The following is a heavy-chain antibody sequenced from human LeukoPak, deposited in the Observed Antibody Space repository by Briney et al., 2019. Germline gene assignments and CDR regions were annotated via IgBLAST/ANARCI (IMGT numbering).Heavy chain of an antibody. D-gene: IGHD6-13*01. J-gene: IGHJ4*02. CDR2: ISWDGGST. V-gene: IGHV3-43D*03. CDR3: AKDIRGSTSWYGLDY. CDR1: GFTFDDYA. Sequence: GGSLRLSCAASGFTFDDYAMHWVRQAPGKGLEWVFLISWDGGSTYYADSVKGRFTISRDNSKNSLYLQMNSLRAEDTALYYCAKDIRGSTSWYGLDYWGQGTLVTVSS.